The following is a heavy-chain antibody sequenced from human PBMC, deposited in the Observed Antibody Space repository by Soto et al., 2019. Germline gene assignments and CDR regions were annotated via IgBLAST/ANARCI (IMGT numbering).Heavy chain of an antibody. D-gene: IGHD6-19*01. J-gene: IGHJ3*02. CDR3: ARDKRQQWPRGAFDI. CDR1: GFTFSSYA. CDR2: ISYDGSNK. V-gene: IGHV3-30-3*01. Sequence: QVQLVESGGGVVQPGRSLRLSCAASGFTFSSYAMQWVRQAPGKGLEWVAVISYDGSNKYYADSVKGRFTISRDNSKNTLYRQMNSLRAEDTAVYYCARDKRQQWPRGAFDIWGQGTMVTVSS.